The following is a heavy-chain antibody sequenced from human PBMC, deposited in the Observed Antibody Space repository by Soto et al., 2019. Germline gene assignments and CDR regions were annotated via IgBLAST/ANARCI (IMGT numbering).Heavy chain of an antibody. V-gene: IGHV6-1*01. CDR3: ARGESISVAWFDY. CDR2: TYYRSKWYN. CDR1: GDSVSSNSAA. Sequence: PSQTLSLTCAISGDSVSSNSAAWNLSMQSPSRGLEWLGRTYYRSKWYNDYAVSVKSRITINPDTSKNQFSLQLKSVTPEDTAVYYCARGESISVAWFDYWGQGTLVTVSS. J-gene: IGHJ4*02. D-gene: IGHD6-19*01.